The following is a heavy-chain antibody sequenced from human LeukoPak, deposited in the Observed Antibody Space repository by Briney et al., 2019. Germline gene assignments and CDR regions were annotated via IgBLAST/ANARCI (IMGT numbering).Heavy chain of an antibody. V-gene: IGHV3-23*01. J-gene: IGHJ6*02. CDR2: VGRSGDYT. CDR1: GFTFSSYA. CDR3: VKDRPCDICKPMDA. D-gene: IGHD2-21*01. Sequence: LPGGSLRLSCAASGFTFSSYAMSWVRQAPGKGLEWISGVGRSGDYTYYADSVKGRFTISRDNSNNTLYLQMYSLRAEDTAIYYCVKDRPCDICKPMDAWGQGTTVTVSS.